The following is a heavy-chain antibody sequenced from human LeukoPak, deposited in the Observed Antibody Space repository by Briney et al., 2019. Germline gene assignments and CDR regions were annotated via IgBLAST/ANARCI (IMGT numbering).Heavy chain of an antibody. Sequence: SETLSLTCTVSGGSISSSSYYWGWIRQPPGKGLEWIGEINHSGSTNYNPSLKSRVTISVDTSKNQFSLKLSSVTAADTAVYYCARGRYCSSTSCNTQRGYAKWPFDYWGQGTLVTVSS. CDR1: GGSISSSSYY. CDR2: INHSGST. CDR3: ARGRYCSSTSCNTQRGYAKWPFDY. V-gene: IGHV4-39*07. D-gene: IGHD2-2*01. J-gene: IGHJ4*02.